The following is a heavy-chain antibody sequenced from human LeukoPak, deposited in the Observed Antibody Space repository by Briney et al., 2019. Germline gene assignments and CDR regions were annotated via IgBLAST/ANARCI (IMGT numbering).Heavy chain of an antibody. CDR2: ISGDGITT. D-gene: IGHD3-10*01. CDR3: ARGFYGSGNS. V-gene: IGHV3-74*01. Sequence: GGSLRLSCAASGFTFSNYCMYWVRQAPGRGPLWVSRISGDGITTYYAGSVKGRFTISRDNAKNTLYLQMHSLRAEDSAVYYCARGFYGSGNSWGHGTLVTVSS. J-gene: IGHJ4*01. CDR1: GFTFSNYC.